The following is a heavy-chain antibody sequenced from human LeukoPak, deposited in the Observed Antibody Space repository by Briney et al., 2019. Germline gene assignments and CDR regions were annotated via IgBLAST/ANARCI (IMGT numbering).Heavy chain of an antibody. D-gene: IGHD3-22*01. CDR3: ARALGSYYYDSSGSMIFDY. Sequence: GASVKVSCKASGYTFTSYDINWVRQATGQGLEWMGWMNPNSGNTGYAQKFQGRVTITRNTSISTAYMELSSLRAEDTAVYYCARALGSYYYDSSGSMIFDYWGQGTLVTVSS. CDR2: MNPNSGNT. J-gene: IGHJ4*02. CDR1: GYTFTSYD. V-gene: IGHV1-8*03.